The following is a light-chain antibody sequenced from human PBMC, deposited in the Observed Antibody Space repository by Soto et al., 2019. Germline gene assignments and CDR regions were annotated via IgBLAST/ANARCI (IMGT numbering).Light chain of an antibody. J-gene: IGKJ3*01. CDR2: AAS. Sequence: DIQMTQSPSSLSASVGDRVTLTCRASQDISNSLAWYQQKPGKVPKLVIYAASTLQSGVPSRFSGSGSGTDFTLTISSLQPEDVATYYCQRYKRAPPLITFGPGTKVEIK. V-gene: IGKV1-27*01. CDR1: QDISNS. CDR3: QRYKRAPPLIT.